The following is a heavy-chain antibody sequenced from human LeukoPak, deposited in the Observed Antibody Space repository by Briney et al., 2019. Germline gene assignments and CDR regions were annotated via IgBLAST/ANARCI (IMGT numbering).Heavy chain of an antibody. J-gene: IGHJ3*02. D-gene: IGHD3-22*01. V-gene: IGHV3-7*01. CDR1: GFTLSSDW. CDR3: AREGPQYDSSGFRSYAFDI. Sequence: PGGSLRLSCVVSGFTLSSDWMSWVRQAPGKGLEWVANIKKDGIEKYYVESVKGRFTISRDNAKNSLSLQMNSLRAEDAAVYYCAREGPQYDSSGFRSYAFDIWGQGTMVTVSS. CDR2: IKKDGIEK.